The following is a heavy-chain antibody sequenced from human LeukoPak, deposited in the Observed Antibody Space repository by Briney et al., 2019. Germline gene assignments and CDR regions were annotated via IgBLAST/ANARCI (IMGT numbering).Heavy chain of an antibody. D-gene: IGHD1-26*01. V-gene: IGHV3-33*01. CDR1: GFPFSGSG. Sequence: GSSLRLSCAASGFPFSGSGMHWVRQAPGKGLEWVAVIWYDGSHQYYADSVKGRFTISRDNSKNTLYLQMNSLRAEDTAVYYCARQSGSYDGFDYWGQGTLVTVSS. CDR3: ARQSGSYDGFDY. J-gene: IGHJ4*02. CDR2: IWYDGSHQ.